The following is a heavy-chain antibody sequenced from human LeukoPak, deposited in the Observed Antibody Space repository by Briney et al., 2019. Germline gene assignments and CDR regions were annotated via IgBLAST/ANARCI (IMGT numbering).Heavy chain of an antibody. V-gene: IGHV5-51*01. Sequence: GEPLQISCKGSGYSFTSYWIGWVRQMPGKGLEWMGIIYPGDSDTRYSPSFQGQVTISADKSISTAYLQWSSLKASDTAMYYCARAYYYDSSGYYSEAFDIWGQGTMVTVSS. J-gene: IGHJ3*02. D-gene: IGHD3-22*01. CDR3: ARAYYYDSSGYYSEAFDI. CDR2: IYPGDSDT. CDR1: GYSFTSYW.